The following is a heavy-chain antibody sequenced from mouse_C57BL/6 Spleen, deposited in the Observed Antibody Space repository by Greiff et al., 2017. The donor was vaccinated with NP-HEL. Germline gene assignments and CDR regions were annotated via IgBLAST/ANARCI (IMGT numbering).Heavy chain of an antibody. J-gene: IGHJ3*01. CDR2: ISDGGSYT. V-gene: IGHV5-4*01. Sequence: EVMSVESGGGLVKPGGSLKLSCAASGFTFSSYAMSWVRQTPEKRLEWVATISDGGSYTYYPDNVKGRFTISRDNAKNNLYLQMSHLKSEDTAMYYCAREGRGAWFAYWGQGTLVTVSA. CDR3: AREGRGAWFAY. CDR1: GFTFSSYA.